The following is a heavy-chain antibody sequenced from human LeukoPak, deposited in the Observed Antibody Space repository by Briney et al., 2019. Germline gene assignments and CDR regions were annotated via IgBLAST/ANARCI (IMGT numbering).Heavy chain of an antibody. CDR3: AKDYYDSSGYYGY. CDR2: ISGSGGST. J-gene: IGHJ4*02. V-gene: IGHV3-23*01. Sequence: GGSLRLSCAASGFTFSSYAMSWVRQAPGKGLEWVSAISGSGGSTYYADSVKGRFTISRGNSKNTLYLQMNSLRAEDTAVYYCAKDYYDSSGYYGYWGQGTLVTVSS. D-gene: IGHD3-22*01. CDR1: GFTFSSYA.